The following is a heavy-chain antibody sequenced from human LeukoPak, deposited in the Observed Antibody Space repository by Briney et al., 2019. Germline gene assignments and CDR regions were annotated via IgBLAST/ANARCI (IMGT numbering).Heavy chain of an antibody. CDR1: GYTFTSYA. CDR2: INAGNGNT. Sequence: GASVTVSCKASGYTFTSYAMHWVRLAPGQRLEWMGWINAGNGNTKYSQKFQGRVTITRDTSASTAYRELSSLRSEDTAVYYCARYSGVISSGLLDYWGQGTLVTVSS. D-gene: IGHD6-19*01. J-gene: IGHJ4*02. V-gene: IGHV1-3*01. CDR3: ARYSGVISSGLLDY.